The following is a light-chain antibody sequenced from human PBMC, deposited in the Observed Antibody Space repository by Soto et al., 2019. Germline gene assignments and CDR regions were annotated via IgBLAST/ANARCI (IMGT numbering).Light chain of an antibody. CDR1: QSISSW. J-gene: IGKJ4*02. Sequence: DIQMTQSPSTLSASVEDRVTITCRASQSISSWLAWYQQKPGKAPKLLIHDASSVESGVPSRFSGSGTGTEFTLTISSLQPDDFATYYSQQYNSYPVTFGGGTKVEIK. V-gene: IGKV1-5*01. CDR2: DAS. CDR3: QQYNSYPVT.